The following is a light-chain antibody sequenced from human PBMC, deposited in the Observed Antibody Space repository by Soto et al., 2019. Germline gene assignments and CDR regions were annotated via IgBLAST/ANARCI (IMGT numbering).Light chain of an antibody. V-gene: IGLV2-14*01. J-gene: IGLJ1*01. CDR2: EVS. Sequence: QSALAQPRSVSGSPGQSVTISCTGTSSPVGGYHYVSWYQHHPGKAPKLIIYEVSNRPSGVSNRFSGSKSGSTASLTISGLQAEDEADYHCTSYTRDTALVFGTGTKVTVL. CDR3: TSYTRDTALV. CDR1: SSPVGGYHY.